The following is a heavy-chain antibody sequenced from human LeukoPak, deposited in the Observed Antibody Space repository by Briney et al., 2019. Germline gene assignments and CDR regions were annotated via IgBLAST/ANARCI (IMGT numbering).Heavy chain of an antibody. Sequence: GGSLRLSXTASGFTFGDYAMSWFRQAPGKGLEWVGFIRSKAYGGTTEYAASVKGRFTISRDDYKSIAYLQMNSLKTEDTAVYYCTRGEYSSSSDDYWGQGTLVTVSS. D-gene: IGHD6-6*01. CDR3: TRGEYSSSSDDY. CDR1: GFTFGDYA. CDR2: IRSKAYGGTT. J-gene: IGHJ4*02. V-gene: IGHV3-49*03.